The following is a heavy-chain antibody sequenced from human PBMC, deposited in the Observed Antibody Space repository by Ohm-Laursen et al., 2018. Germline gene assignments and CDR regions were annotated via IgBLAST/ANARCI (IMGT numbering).Heavy chain of an antibody. Sequence: GTLSLTCIVSGGSISSSSYYWGWIRQPPGKGLEWIGGMYYSGNTYYNPSLKSRVTIAVDTSKNQFSLKLSSVTAADTAVYYCARDHIRGVRYYYYYGMDVWGQGTTVTVSS. J-gene: IGHJ6*02. CDR1: GGSISSSSYY. CDR2: MYYSGNT. CDR3: ARDHIRGVRYYYYYGMDV. V-gene: IGHV4-39*07. D-gene: IGHD3-10*01.